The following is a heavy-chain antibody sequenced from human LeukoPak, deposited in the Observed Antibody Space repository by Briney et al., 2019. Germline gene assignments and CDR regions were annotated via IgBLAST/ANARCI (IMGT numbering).Heavy chain of an antibody. CDR3: AGGSPYYDSSGYSFDI. D-gene: IGHD3-22*01. Sequence: GGSLRLSCAASGFTVSSNYMSWVRQAPGKGLEWVSVIYSGGSTYYADSVKGRFTISRDDSKNTLYLQMNSLRAEDMAVYYCAGGSPYYDSSGYSFDIWGQGTMVTVSS. CDR1: GFTVSSNY. CDR2: IYSGGST. V-gene: IGHV3-66*01. J-gene: IGHJ3*02.